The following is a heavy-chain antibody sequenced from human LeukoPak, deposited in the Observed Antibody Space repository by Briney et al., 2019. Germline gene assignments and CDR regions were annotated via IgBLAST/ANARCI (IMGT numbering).Heavy chain of an antibody. CDR1: GGTFSSYA. Sequence: ASVKVSCKASGGTFSSYAISWVRQAPGQGLEWMGRIIPIFGTANYAQKFQGRVTITTDESTSTAYMDLSSLRSEDTAVYYCARDLGALGPLDYWGQGTLVTVSS. V-gene: IGHV1-69*05. CDR2: IIPIFGTA. J-gene: IGHJ4*02. D-gene: IGHD4/OR15-4a*01. CDR3: ARDLGALGPLDY.